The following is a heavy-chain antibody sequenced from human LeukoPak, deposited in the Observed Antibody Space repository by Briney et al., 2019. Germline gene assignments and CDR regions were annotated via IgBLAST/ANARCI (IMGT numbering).Heavy chain of an antibody. J-gene: IGHJ6*03. V-gene: IGHV3-30-3*01. CDR2: ISYDGSNK. D-gene: IGHD2-2*01. CDR1: GFTFSSYA. Sequence: GGSLRLSCAASGFTFSSYAMHWVRQAPGKGLEWVAVISYDGSNKYYADSVKGRFTISRDNSKNTLYLQMNSLRAEDTAVYYCARDKTVPYCSSTSCYFGLNMDVWGKGTTVTVSS. CDR3: ARDKTVPYCSSTSCYFGLNMDV.